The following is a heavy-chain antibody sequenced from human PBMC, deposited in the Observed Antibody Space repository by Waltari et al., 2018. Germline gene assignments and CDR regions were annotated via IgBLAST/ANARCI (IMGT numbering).Heavy chain of an antibody. D-gene: IGHD5-12*01. CDR2: ISFDGSNK. CDR3: ARDTVDSGYVGFYFDY. V-gene: IGHV3-30-3*01. J-gene: IGHJ4*02. CDR1: GFTFSSYA. Sequence: QVQLVESGGGVVQPGRSLRLSCAASGFTFSSYAMHWCRQAPGKGLEWVAVISFDGSNKYYADSVKGRFTISRDNSKNTLYLQMNSLRAEDTAVYYCARDTVDSGYVGFYFDYWGQGTLVTVSS.